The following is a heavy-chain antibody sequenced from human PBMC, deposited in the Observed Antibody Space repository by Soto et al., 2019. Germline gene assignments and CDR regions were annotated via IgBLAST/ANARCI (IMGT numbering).Heavy chain of an antibody. CDR1: GFSLSTSGVG. V-gene: IGHV2-5*02. Sequence: QITLKESGPTLVKPTQTLTLTCTFSGFSLSTSGVGVVWIRQPPGKALEWLGIIYWDDDKRYRPSLKSRLTXPXDHXKNQVVLTLANMDPVDTGTYYCAHNLVAGTSWFDPGGQGTLVTVSS. J-gene: IGHJ5*02. CDR3: AHNLVAGTSWFDP. D-gene: IGHD6-19*01. CDR2: IYWDDDK.